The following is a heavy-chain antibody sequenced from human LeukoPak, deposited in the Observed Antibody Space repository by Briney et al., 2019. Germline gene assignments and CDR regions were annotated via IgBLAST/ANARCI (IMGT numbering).Heavy chain of an antibody. CDR1: GGTFSSYA. J-gene: IGHJ6*03. CDR3: ARGRTAGPYYYYYMDV. CDR2: IIPIFGTA. D-gene: IGHD6-13*01. Sequence: SVKVSCKASGGTFSSYAISWVRQAPGQGLEWRGGIIPIFGTANYAQKFQGRVTITADESTSTAYMELSSLRSEDTAVYYCARGRTAGPYYYYYMDVWGKGTTVTVSS. V-gene: IGHV1-69*01.